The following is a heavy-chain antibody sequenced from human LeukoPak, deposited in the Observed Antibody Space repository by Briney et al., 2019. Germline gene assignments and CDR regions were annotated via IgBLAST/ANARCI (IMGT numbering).Heavy chain of an antibody. V-gene: IGHV4-39*01. CDR3: VRHVLRFLEEKNWFDP. J-gene: IGHJ5*02. CDR1: GGSISGSFYY. CDR2: IYYSGST. Sequence: PSETLSLTCTVSGGSISGSFYYWAWIRQPPGKGLEWIGSIYYSGSTYYNPSLKNRVSVSVDTSKNQFSLKLSSVTAADTALYYCVRHVLRFLEEKNWFDPWGQGTLVTVSS. D-gene: IGHD3-3*01.